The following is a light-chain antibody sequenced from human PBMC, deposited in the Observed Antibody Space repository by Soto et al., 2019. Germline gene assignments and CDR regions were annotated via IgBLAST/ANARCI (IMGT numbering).Light chain of an antibody. Sequence: EIVMTQSPATLSVSPGERATLSCRASQSVSSNLAWYQQKTGQAPRLLIYGASTRATGSPARFSGSGSGTEFTLTISRLQSEDFAVYYCQQYNNWQTFGQGTKVEIK. CDR1: QSVSSN. J-gene: IGKJ1*01. CDR2: GAS. CDR3: QQYNNWQT. V-gene: IGKV3-15*01.